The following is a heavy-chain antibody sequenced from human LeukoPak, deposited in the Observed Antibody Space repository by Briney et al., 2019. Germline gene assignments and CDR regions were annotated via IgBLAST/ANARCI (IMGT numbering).Heavy chain of an antibody. J-gene: IGHJ4*02. D-gene: IGHD6-13*01. CDR1: GFTFSSYA. CDR3: AKVGYSSSWGGYYFDH. V-gene: IGHV3-23*01. Sequence: QPGGSLRLSCAASGFTFSSYAMSWVRQAPGKGLEWVSAISGSGGSTYYADSVKGRFTISRDNSKNTLYLQMNSLRAEDTAVYYCAKVGYSSSWGGYYFDHWGQGTLVTVSS. CDR2: ISGSGGST.